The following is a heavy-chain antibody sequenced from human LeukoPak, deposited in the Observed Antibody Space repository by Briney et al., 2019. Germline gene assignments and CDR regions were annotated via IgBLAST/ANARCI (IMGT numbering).Heavy chain of an antibody. D-gene: IGHD3-3*01. CDR1: GGTFSSYA. J-gene: IGHJ4*02. V-gene: IGHV1-69*05. CDR3: ATSGYPFDY. Sequence: ASVKVSCKASGGTFSSYAISWVRQAPGQGLEWMGGIIPIFGTANYAQKFQGRVTMTRDTSTSTVYMELSSLRSEDTAVYYCATSGYPFDYWGQGTLVTVSS. CDR2: IIPIFGTA.